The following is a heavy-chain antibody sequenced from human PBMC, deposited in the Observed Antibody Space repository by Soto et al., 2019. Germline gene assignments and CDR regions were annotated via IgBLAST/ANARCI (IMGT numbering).Heavy chain of an antibody. D-gene: IGHD2-15*01. CDR2: IYYSGST. V-gene: IGHV4-39*01. CDR1: GGSISSSSYY. J-gene: IGHJ1*01. CDR3: AKYCSGGSCYGRGEYFQH. Sequence: QLQLQESGPGLVKPSETLSLTCTVSGGSISSSSYYWGWIRQPPGKGLEWIGSIYYSGSTYYNPSLKSRVTISVDTSKNQFSLKLSSVTAADTAVYYCAKYCSGGSCYGRGEYFQHWGQGTLVNVSS.